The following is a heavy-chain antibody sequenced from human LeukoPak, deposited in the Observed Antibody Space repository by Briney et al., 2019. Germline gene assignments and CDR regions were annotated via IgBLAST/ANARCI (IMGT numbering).Heavy chain of an antibody. D-gene: IGHD4-17*01. CDR3: AKAAYGDYVNWFDP. CDR2: ITATGDTA. Sequence: GGSLRLSCVASGFTFTKCAMSWIRQAPGKGLEWVAIITATGDTAYYADSVKGRFTISRDNSKNTLYLQMNSLRAEDTALYYCAKAAYGDYVNWFDPWGQGILVIVSS. J-gene: IGHJ5*02. CDR1: GFTFTKCA. V-gene: IGHV3-23*01.